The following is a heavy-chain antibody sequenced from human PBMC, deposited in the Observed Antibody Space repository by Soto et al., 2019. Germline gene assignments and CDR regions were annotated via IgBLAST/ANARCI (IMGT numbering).Heavy chain of an antibody. V-gene: IGHV4-39*01. D-gene: IGHD2-21*02. J-gene: IGHJ4*02. CDR3: ARQRTTVVTQAYFDH. Sequence: SETLSLTCIVSGESISSSSYDWGWIRQPRGKGLEGIGSIYYSGRTYYNPSFKSRATISIDTSNNQFPLKLSSVTATDTAVSYCARQRTTVVTQAYFDHWGQGALVTVSS. CDR1: GESISSSSYD. CDR2: IYYSGRT.